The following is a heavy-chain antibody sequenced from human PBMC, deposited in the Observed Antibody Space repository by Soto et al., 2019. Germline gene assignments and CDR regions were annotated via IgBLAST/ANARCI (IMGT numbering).Heavy chain of an antibody. CDR1: GYTFSNYV. Sequence: QVQFVQSGAEVKTSGASVKVSCEASGYTFSNYVFHWVRQAPGQRPEWMGWIKAGNGNTKYSQKFQGRVTITRDTSASTTYMELTSLTSEDTGVYYCPRDGSRTNSAMYSFDIWGQGTMVTVSS. J-gene: IGHJ3*02. D-gene: IGHD2-15*01. CDR2: IKAGNGNT. V-gene: IGHV1-3*01. CDR3: PRDGSRTNSAMYSFDI.